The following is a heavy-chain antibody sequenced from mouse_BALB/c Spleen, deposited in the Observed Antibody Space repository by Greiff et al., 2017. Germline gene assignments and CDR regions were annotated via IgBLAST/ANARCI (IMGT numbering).Heavy chain of an antibody. V-gene: IGHV1S81*02. CDR3: TRREYSWFAY. D-gene: IGHD5-1*01. J-gene: IGHJ3*01. Sequence: QVQLQQPGAELVKPGASVKLSCKASGYTFTSYYMYWVKQRPGRGLEWIGGINPSNGGTNFNEKFKSKATLTVDKSSSTAYMQLSSLTSEDSAVYYCTRREYSWFAYWGQGTLVTVSA. CDR1: GYTFTSYY. CDR2: INPSNGGT.